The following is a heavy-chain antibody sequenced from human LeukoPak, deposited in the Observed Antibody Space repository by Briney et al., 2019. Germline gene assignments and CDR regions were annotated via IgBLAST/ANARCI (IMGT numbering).Heavy chain of an antibody. D-gene: IGHD3-3*01. J-gene: IGHJ4*02. CDR1: GFSVSTNY. Sequence: GDSLRLSCAASGFSVSTNYMTWVRQAPGKGLEWVSSLYSEGSTFYSASVKGRFTISRDISKNTLYLQMNSLRAEDTAVYYCARDEVYQLRLWGQGTLVTVSS. V-gene: IGHV3-66*01. CDR3: ARDEVYQLRL. CDR2: LYSEGST.